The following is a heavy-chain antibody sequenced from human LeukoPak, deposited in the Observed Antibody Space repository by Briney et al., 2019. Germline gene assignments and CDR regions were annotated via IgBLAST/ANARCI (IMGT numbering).Heavy chain of an antibody. CDR2: ISGSGGST. CDR1: GFTFSTYA. D-gene: IGHD5-24*01. Sequence: GGSLTLSCAASGFTFSTYAMSWVRQAPGKGLEWVSSISGSGGSTYYADSVKGRFTISRDTSKNTLYLQMNSLRAADTAVYYCVKSGYNRFDYWGQGALVTVSS. J-gene: IGHJ4*02. V-gene: IGHV3-23*01. CDR3: VKSGYNRFDY.